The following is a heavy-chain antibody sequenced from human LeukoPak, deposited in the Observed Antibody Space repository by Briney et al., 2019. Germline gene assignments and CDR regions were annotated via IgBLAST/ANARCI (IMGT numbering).Heavy chain of an antibody. CDR2: INPNSGDT. D-gene: IGHD3-22*01. Sequence: ASVKVSCKASGYTFTGYYMHWVRQAPGQRLEWMGWINPNSGDTNYAQKFPARVTMTRDSYIRTAYMELSRLRSDDTAVYYCARDPTHLYYYDSSGYCYWGQGTLVTVSS. V-gene: IGHV1-2*02. J-gene: IGHJ4*02. CDR1: GYTFTGYY. CDR3: ARDPTHLYYYDSSGYCY.